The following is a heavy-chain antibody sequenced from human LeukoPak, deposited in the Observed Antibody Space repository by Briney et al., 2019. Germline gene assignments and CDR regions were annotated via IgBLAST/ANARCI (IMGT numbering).Heavy chain of an antibody. Sequence: SETLSLTCTVSGGSISSSSDYWGWIRQPPGKGLEWIGSIYYSGSTYYNPSLKSRVTISVDTSKNQFSLKLSSVTAADTAVYYCARDWADDPALADVWGQGTTVTVSS. CDR3: ARDWADDPALADV. V-gene: IGHV4-39*07. CDR1: GGSISSSSDY. D-gene: IGHD3-16*01. CDR2: IYYSGST. J-gene: IGHJ6*02.